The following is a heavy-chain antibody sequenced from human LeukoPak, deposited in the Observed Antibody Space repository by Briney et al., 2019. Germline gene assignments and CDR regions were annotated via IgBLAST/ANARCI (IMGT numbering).Heavy chain of an antibody. CDR3: ARETRWGAPQDY. Sequence: GGSLRLSCVASGFPLTHNYVLWVRRARGKALEGVSVIYSGGTPYYTDSVKGRFSISRDISKNTVYLQMSSLRGEDTAVYYCARETRWGAPQDYWGQGTLVTVSS. J-gene: IGHJ4*02. D-gene: IGHD1-26*01. CDR2: IYSGGTP. CDR1: GFPLTHNY. V-gene: IGHV3-66*02.